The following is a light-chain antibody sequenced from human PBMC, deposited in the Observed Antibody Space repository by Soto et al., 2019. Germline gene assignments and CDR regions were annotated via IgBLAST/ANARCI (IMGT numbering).Light chain of an antibody. CDR2: DVS. CDR1: SSDVGGYNY. V-gene: IGLV2-14*03. CDR3: SSYTCSSTLDV. Sequence: QSALTQPASVSGSPGQSITISCTGTSSDVGGYNYVSWYQQHPGKAPKLMIYDVSNRPSGVSYRFSGSKSGNTASLTISGLQPEDEADYYCSSYTCSSTLDVFGTGTKLTVL. J-gene: IGLJ1*01.